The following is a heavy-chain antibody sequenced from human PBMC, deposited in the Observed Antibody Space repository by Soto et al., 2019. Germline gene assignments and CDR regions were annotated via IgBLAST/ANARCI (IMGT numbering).Heavy chain of an antibody. V-gene: IGHV1-18*01. J-gene: IGHJ6*02. CDR1: GYTFTSYG. CDR3: ARGDIVVVPAAKDYYYGMDV. CDR2: ISAYNGNT. Sequence: GASVKVSCKASGYTFTSYGISWVRQAPGQGLEWMGWISAYNGNTNYAQKLQGRVTMTTDTSTSTAYMELRSLRSDDTAVYYCARGDIVVVPAAKDYYYGMDVWGQGTTVTVSS. D-gene: IGHD2-15*01.